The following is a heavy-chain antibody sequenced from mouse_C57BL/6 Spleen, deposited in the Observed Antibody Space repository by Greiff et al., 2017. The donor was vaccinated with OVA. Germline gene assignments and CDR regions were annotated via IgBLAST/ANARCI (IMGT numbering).Heavy chain of an antibody. CDR1: GFTFSSYA. J-gene: IGHJ2*01. D-gene: IGHD6-2*01. CDR2: ISDGGSYT. Sequence: EVMLVESGGGLVKPGGSLKLSCAASGFTFSSYAMSWVRQTPEKRLEWVATISDGGSYTYYPDNVTGRFTISRDNAKNNLYLQMRHLKSEDTAMYYCAREGVSYYFDYWGQGTTLTVSS. CDR3: AREGVSYYFDY. V-gene: IGHV5-4*01.